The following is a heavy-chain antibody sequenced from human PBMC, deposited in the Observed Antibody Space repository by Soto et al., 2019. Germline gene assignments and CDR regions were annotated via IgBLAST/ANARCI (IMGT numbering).Heavy chain of an antibody. D-gene: IGHD3-16*01. CDR3: ARVLITSGPLEYSFDY. Sequence: SETLSLTCNVSGGSIRRSDSCWSWVRQFPGKGLEWIAYITDSGRTDYNPSLKSRATISIDTSKNQFFLNLGSVTAADTAVYFCARVLITSGPLEYSFDYCGPGSLVTVSS. CDR1: GGSIRRSDSC. V-gene: IGHV4-31*03. CDR2: ITDSGRT. J-gene: IGHJ4*02.